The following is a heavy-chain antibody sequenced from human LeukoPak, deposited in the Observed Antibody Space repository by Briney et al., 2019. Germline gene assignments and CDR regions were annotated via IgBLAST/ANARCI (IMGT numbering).Heavy chain of an antibody. Sequence: GSLRLSCAASGFTFSNAWMSWVRQAPGKGLEWIGEVHLSGASNYNPSLKSRVSMSIDKSRNHLSLELTSVTAADTAIYYCARESGAFSPFGFWGQGTLVTVSS. J-gene: IGHJ4*02. CDR1: GFTFSNAW. D-gene: IGHD1-26*01. V-gene: IGHV4-4*02. CDR3: ARESGAFSPFGF. CDR2: VHLSGAS.